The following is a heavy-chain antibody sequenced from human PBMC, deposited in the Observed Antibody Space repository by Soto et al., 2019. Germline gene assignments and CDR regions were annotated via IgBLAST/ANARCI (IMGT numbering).Heavy chain of an antibody. Sequence: QVQLQESGPGLVKPSETLSLTCTVSGGSISRYYWSWIRQPPGKGLEWIGYMYNTGSTVYNPSFKGRATISVDTSKNQFSLKLNSVTAADTAVYYCARDLWGYCGTDCYPLDVWGQGTTVTVSS. J-gene: IGHJ6*02. CDR2: MYNTGST. D-gene: IGHD2-21*02. CDR1: GGSISRYY. CDR3: ARDLWGYCGTDCYPLDV. V-gene: IGHV4-59*01.